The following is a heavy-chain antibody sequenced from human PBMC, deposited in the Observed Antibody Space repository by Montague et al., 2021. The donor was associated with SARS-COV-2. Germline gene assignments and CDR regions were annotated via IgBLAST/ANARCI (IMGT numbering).Heavy chain of an antibody. CDR2: IGTDGSST. CDR3: ARGWNAMDV. D-gene: IGHD2-15*01. Sequence: SRRLSCAASGFTFNTFWMHLFRQVPVKGLVWVSRIGTDGSSTSYSDSLKDRFTVTRYNAKNTLYLQMNSLRDDDTAVYHCARGWNAMDVWGQGTTVTVSS. V-gene: IGHV3-74*01. CDR1: GFTFNTFW. J-gene: IGHJ6*02.